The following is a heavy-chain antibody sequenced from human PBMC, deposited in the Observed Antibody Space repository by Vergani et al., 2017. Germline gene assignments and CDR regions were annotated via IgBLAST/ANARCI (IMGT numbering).Heavy chain of an antibody. V-gene: IGHV4-38-2*01. CDR1: GYSITWGSY. J-gene: IGHJ4*02. CDR3: ARTESFILRYFHWAL. Sequence: QVHLQESGPGLVKPSETLSLTCAVSGYSITWGSYWGWIRQPPGEGLEWIGSVFHSGGAYYNPSLKGRVTISVDTSKNQFSLEVTSVTAADTAIYFCARTESFILRYFHWALWGQGTLVTVSS. D-gene: IGHD3-9*01. CDR2: VFHSGGA.